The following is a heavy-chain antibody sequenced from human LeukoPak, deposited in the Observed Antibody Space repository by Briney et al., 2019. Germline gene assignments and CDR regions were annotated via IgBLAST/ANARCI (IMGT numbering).Heavy chain of an antibody. CDR1: GFTFGDYA. CDR2: IRSKAYGGTT. J-gene: IGHJ3*02. Sequence: GRSLRLFCTASGFTFGDYAMSWVRRAPGKGLVWGGFIRSKAYGGTTEYAASVKGRFTISRDDSKSIAYLQMNSLKTEDTAVYYCTRNLSPIHYYDSSGVAFDIWAKGQWSPSLQ. D-gene: IGHD3-22*01. V-gene: IGHV3-49*04. CDR3: TRNLSPIHYYDSSGVAFDI.